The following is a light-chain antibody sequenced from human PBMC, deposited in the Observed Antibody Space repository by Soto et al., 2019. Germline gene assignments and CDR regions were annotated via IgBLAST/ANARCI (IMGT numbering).Light chain of an antibody. CDR1: ETISSHY. V-gene: IGKV3-20*01. Sequence: EIVLMQSPDTLSLSPGERATLSCRASETISSHYIAWYQQKPGQAPRLLIFGASTRATGIPARFSGSWSGTDFTLTISRLQPEDFAMYYCQNFGDSPFTFGPGTKVDIK. J-gene: IGKJ3*01. CDR2: GAS. CDR3: QNFGDSPFT.